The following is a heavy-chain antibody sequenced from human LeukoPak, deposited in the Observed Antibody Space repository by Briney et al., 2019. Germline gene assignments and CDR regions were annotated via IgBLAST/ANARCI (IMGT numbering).Heavy chain of an antibody. CDR1: GYTFTGYY. D-gene: IGHD3-22*01. CDR2: INPNSGGT. V-gene: IGHV1-2*02. Sequence: ASVTVSCKASGYTFTGYYMHWVRQAPGQGLEWMGWINPNSGGTNYAQKFQGRVTMTRDTSISTAYMQLSRLRSDDTAVYYCARGGTYYYDSSGYYPTDVDYWGQGTLVTVSP. CDR3: ARGGTYYYDSSGYYPTDVDY. J-gene: IGHJ4*02.